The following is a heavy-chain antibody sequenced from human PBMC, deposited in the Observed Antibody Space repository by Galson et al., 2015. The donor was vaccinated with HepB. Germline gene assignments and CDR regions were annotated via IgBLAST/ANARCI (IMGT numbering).Heavy chain of an antibody. Sequence: SLRLSCAASGFTFNIYGMHWVRQAPGKGPEWEAFVRYDGSKKYYADSVKGRFTISRDNSENTLYLQMNSLRPEDTAVFYCAKGHTSSFYGHFDYWGQGTLVTVSS. CDR2: VRYDGSKK. CDR1: GFTFNIYG. CDR3: AKGHTSSFYGHFDY. J-gene: IGHJ4*02. V-gene: IGHV3-30*02. D-gene: IGHD6-6*01.